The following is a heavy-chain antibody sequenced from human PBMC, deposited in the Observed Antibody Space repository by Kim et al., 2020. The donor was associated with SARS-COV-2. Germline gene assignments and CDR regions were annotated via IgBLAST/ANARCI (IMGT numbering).Heavy chain of an antibody. CDR2: T. J-gene: IGHJ4*02. Sequence: TYYNPSLKSRVTISVDTSKNQFSLKLSSVTAADTAVYYCASFTMVRGVKNWGQGTLVTVSS. CDR3: ASFTMVRGVKN. V-gene: IGHV4-31*02. D-gene: IGHD3-10*01.